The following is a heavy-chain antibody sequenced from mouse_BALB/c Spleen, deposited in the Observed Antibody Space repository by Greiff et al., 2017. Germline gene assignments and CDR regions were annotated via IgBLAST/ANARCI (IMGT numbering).Heavy chain of an antibody. CDR3: TRDYGYDDGDWYFDV. CDR2: ISSGGSYT. D-gene: IGHD2-2*01. CDR1: GFTFSSYT. Sequence: EVQGVESGGGLVKPGGSLKLSCAASGFTFSSYTMSWVRQTPEKRLEWVATISSGGSYTYYPDSVKGRFTISRDNAKNTLYLQMSSLKSEDTAMYYCTRDYGYDDGDWYFDVWGAGTTVTVSS. V-gene: IGHV5-6-4*01. J-gene: IGHJ1*01.